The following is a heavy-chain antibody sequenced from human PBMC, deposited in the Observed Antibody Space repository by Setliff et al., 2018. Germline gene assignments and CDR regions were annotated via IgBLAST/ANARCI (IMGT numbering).Heavy chain of an antibody. D-gene: IGHD5-12*01. J-gene: IGHJ4*02. V-gene: IGHV4-39*01. CDR2: IYYSGST. Sequence: SSETLSLTCTVPGGSISSSSYYWGWIRQPPGKGLEWIGSIYYSGSTYYNPSLKSRVTISVDTSKNQFSLKLSSVTAADTAVYYCARRDIVAQTSYDFWGMTDYWGQGTLVTVSS. CDR1: GGSISSSSYY. CDR3: ARRDIVAQTSYDFWGMTDY.